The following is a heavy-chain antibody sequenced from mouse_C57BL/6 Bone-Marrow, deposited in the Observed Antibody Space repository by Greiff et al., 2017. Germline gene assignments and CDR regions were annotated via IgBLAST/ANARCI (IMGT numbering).Heavy chain of an antibody. CDR1: GYTFTSYW. CDR2: SYPGSGST. D-gene: IGHD1-1*01. V-gene: IGHV1-55*01. J-gene: IGHJ1*03. Sequence: VQLQQPGAELVKPGASVKMSCKASGYTFTSYWITWVKQRPGQGLEWIGDSYPGSGSTNYNEKFKSKATLTVYTSSSTAYMQLSSLTSEDSAVYYCASYYYGSSSFDVWGTGTTVTVSS. CDR3: ASYYYGSSSFDV.